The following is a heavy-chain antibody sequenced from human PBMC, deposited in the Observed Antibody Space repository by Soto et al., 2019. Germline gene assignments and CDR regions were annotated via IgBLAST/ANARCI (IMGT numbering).Heavy chain of an antibody. Sequence: QVQLVESGGGVVQPGGSVRLSCTASGFTLGAYVMHWVRQAQGKGPELVAAISADGRDLFYAASVEGRFTISRDNSKNTLFLQMNSLTSEDTSVYSCAKSVPDPACRGGGCHRTFDYWGQGTLVTVSS. D-gene: IGHD2-15*01. J-gene: IGHJ4*02. CDR2: ISADGRDL. V-gene: IGHV3-30*18. CDR3: AKSVPDPACRGGGCHRTFDY. CDR1: GFTLGAYV.